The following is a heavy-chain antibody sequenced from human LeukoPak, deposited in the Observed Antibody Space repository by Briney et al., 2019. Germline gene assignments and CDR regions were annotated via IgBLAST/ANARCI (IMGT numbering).Heavy chain of an antibody. CDR2: MNPNSGNT. CDR1: GYTFTSYD. D-gene: IGHD6-19*01. CDR3: ARGGSIAVVWFDP. V-gene: IGHV1-8*01. J-gene: IGHJ5*02. Sequence: ASVKVSCKASGYTFTSYDINWVRQAPGQGLEWMGWMNPNSGNTGYAQKFQGRVTMTRNTSISTAYMELSGLRSEDTAVYYCARGGSIAVVWFDPWGQGTLVTVSS.